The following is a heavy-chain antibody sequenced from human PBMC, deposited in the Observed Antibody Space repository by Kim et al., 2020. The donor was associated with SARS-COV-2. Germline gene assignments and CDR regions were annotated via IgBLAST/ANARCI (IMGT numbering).Heavy chain of an antibody. CDR1: GFTFSSYA. CDR3: AKSGGWLQFVWFDY. J-gene: IGHJ4*02. Sequence: GGSLRLSCAASGFTFSSYAMSWVRQAPGKGLEWVSAIIGSGGSTYYADSVKGRFTISRDNSKNTLYLQMNSLRAEDTAVYYCAKSGGWLQFVWFDYWGQGTLVTVSS. V-gene: IGHV3-23*01. CDR2: IIGSGGST. D-gene: IGHD5-12*01.